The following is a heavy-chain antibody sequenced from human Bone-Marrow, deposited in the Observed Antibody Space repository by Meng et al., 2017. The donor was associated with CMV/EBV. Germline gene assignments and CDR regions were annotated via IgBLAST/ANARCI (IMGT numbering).Heavy chain of an antibody. D-gene: IGHD6-13*01. CDR3: ARDMGIAPADYYYYGMDV. V-gene: IGHV3-21*01. CDR2: ISSSSSYI. J-gene: IGHJ6*02. CDR1: GFTFSSYS. Sequence: GESLKISCAASGFTFSSYSMNWVRQAPGKGLEWVSSISSSSSYIYYADSVKGRFTISRDNAKNSLYLQMNSLRAEDTAVYYCARDMGIAPADYYYYGMDVWGQGTTVTVSS.